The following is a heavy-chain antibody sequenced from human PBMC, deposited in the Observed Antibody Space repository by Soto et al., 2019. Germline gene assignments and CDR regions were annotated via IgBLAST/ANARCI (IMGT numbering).Heavy chain of an antibody. J-gene: IGHJ4*02. Sequence: QVQLQESGPGLVKPSQTLSLTCTVSGGSISSGGYYWSWIRQHPGKDLEWIGYIYYNGSTYYNPSLTSRVTISVDTSKNQFSLKLGSVTAADTAVYYCARDGSGSYLTYWGQGTLVTVSS. CDR2: IYYNGST. CDR3: ARDGSGSYLTY. V-gene: IGHV4-31*03. D-gene: IGHD1-26*01. CDR1: GGSISSGGYY.